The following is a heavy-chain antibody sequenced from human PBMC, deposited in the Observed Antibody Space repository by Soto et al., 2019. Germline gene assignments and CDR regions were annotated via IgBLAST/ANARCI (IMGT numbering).Heavy chain of an antibody. CDR1: GGTFSSYT. CDR2: IIPILGIA. D-gene: IGHD3-10*01. J-gene: IGHJ6*03. V-gene: IGHV1-69*08. Sequence: QVQLVQSGAEVKKPGSSVKVSCKASGGTFSSYTISWVRQAPGQGLEWMGRIIPILGIANYAQKFQGRVTITAHKSTSTAYMELSSLRSEDTAVYYCAREGVGSYYYYYMDVWGKGTTVTVSS. CDR3: AREGVGSYYYYYMDV.